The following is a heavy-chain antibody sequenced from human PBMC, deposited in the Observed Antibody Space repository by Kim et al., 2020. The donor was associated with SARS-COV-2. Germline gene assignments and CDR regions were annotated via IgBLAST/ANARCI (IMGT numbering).Heavy chain of an antibody. CDR2: INPSGGST. J-gene: IGHJ6*02. D-gene: IGHD3-10*01. CDR3: ARDDYGSGSYGAFGYYYYGMDV. V-gene: IGHV1-46*01. Sequence: ASVKVSCKASGYTFTSYYMHWVRQAPGQGLEWMGIINPSGGSTSYAQKFQGRVTMTRDTSTSTVYMELSSLRSEDTAVYYCARDDYGSGSYGAFGYYYYGMDVWGQGTTVTVSS. CDR1: GYTFTSYY.